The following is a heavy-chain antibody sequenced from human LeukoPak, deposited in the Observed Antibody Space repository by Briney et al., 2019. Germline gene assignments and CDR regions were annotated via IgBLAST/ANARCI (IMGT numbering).Heavy chain of an antibody. CDR2: ISGSGDST. Sequence: GGTLRLSCAASGFTLSTYGMSWVRQAPRKGLEWVSGISGSGDSTYYADSVKGRFTISRDNSKNTLHLQMNSLRAEDTAVYYCAKDFVYGSRFPRPLDYWGQGTLVTVSS. CDR1: GFTLSTYG. V-gene: IGHV3-23*01. CDR3: AKDFVYGSRFPRPLDY. D-gene: IGHD3-3*01. J-gene: IGHJ4*02.